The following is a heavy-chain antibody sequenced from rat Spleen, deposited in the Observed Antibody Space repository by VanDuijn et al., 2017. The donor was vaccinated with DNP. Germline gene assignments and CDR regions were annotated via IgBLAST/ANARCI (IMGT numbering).Heavy chain of an antibody. Sequence: EVQLVESGGGLVQPGRSLKLSCAASGFTFSNYGMVWVRQAPKKGLEWVASISYEGSSTYYGDSVKGRFTISRDNAKSTLYLQMNSLRSEDTATYYCARHLYYSSYIQYYYAMDAWGQGTSVTVSS. CDR1: GFTFSNYG. CDR3: ARHLYYSSYIQYYYAMDA. V-gene: IGHV5-22*01. CDR2: ISYEGSST. D-gene: IGHD1-2*01. J-gene: IGHJ4*01.